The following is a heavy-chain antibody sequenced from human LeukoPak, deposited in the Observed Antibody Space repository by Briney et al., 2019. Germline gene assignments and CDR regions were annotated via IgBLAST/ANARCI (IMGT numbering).Heavy chain of an antibody. V-gene: IGHV4-38-2*02. CDR3: AREQQPIDY. J-gene: IGHJ4*02. CDR1: GYSISSGYY. D-gene: IGHD6-13*01. CDR2: INHSGST. Sequence: SETLSLTCTVSGYSISSGYYWGWIRQPPGKGLEWIGSINHSGSTYYNPSLKSRVTISVDTSKNQFSLKLSSVTAADTAVYYCAREQQPIDYWGQGTLVTVSS.